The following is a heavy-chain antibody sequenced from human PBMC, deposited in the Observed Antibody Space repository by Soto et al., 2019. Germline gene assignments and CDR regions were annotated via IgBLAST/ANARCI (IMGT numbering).Heavy chain of an antibody. J-gene: IGHJ6*02. CDR3: ARVLPYYSNHGIRPHYYYYGMDV. Sequence: GASVKVSCKASGYTFTSYGISWVQQAPGQGLEWMGGIIPIFGTANYAQKFQGRVTINAXESTSTAYMELSSLRSEDTAVYYCARVLPYYSNHGIRPHYYYYGMDVWGQGTTVTVSS. CDR2: IIPIFGTA. V-gene: IGHV1-69*13. D-gene: IGHD4-4*01. CDR1: GYTFTSYG.